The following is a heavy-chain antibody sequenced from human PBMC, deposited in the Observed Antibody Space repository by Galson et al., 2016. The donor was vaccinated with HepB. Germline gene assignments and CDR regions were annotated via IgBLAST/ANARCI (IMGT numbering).Heavy chain of an antibody. J-gene: IGHJ2*01. V-gene: IGHV3-33*01. CDR3: ARDRGTAYYPLWYFDL. CDR1: GFTFSTYG. CDR2: IWSDGTSR. D-gene: IGHD3-9*01. Sequence: SLRLSCAASGFTFSTYGMHWVRQAPDRGLEWVAVIWSDGTSRYYADSVKGRFTISRDNSKNTLYLQMNSLKAEDTAVYYCARDRGTAYYPLWYFDLWGRGTLVSVSS.